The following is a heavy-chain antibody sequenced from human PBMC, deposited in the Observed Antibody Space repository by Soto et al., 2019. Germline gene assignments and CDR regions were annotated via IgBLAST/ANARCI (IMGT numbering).Heavy chain of an antibody. CDR1: GFTFSSYA. CDR3: ARDRSAGNYFYYGMDV. V-gene: IGHV3-23*01. Sequence: PGGSLRLSCAASGFTFSSYAMSWVRQAPGKGLEWVSAISGSGGSTYYADSVKGRFTISRDNSKNMLYLQMNSVRVEDTAVYFCARDRSAGNYFYYGMDVWGQGTTVTVSS. D-gene: IGHD1-1*01. J-gene: IGHJ6*02. CDR2: ISGSGGST.